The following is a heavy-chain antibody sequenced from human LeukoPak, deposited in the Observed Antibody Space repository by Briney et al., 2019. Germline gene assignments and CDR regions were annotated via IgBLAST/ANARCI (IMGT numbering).Heavy chain of an antibody. CDR2: IYTSGST. Sequence: SETLSLTCTVSGGSISSYYWSWIRQPAGKGLEWIGRIYTSGSTNYNPSLKSRVTMSVDTSKNQFSLKLSSVTAADTAVYYCARCFRFNDYVWGSYRPIWFDPWGQGTLVTVSS. J-gene: IGHJ5*02. CDR3: ARCFRFNDYVWGSYRPIWFDP. V-gene: IGHV4-4*07. D-gene: IGHD3-16*02. CDR1: GGSISSYY.